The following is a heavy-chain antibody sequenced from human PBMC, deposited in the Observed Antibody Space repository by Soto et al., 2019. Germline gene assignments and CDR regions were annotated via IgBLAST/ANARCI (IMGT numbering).Heavy chain of an antibody. J-gene: IGHJ5*02. CDR2: INAHSGGT. V-gene: IGHV1-2*02. CDR1: GFSFTGYY. CDR3: AKDLTRQLAYWLDP. D-gene: IGHD6-6*01. Sequence: ASVKVSCKASGFSFTGYYIHWLRQAPGQGLEWMGWINAHSGGTEYAQKFQGRVSLTRDTSIATAYLTLTSLTSDDTALYYCAKDLTRQLAYWLDPWGQGTQVTVSS.